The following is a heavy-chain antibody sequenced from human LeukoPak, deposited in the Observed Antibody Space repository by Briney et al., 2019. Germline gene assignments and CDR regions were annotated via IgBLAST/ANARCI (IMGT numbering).Heavy chain of an antibody. Sequence: SETLSLTCTVSGGSISSYYWSWIRQPAGKGLEWIGRIYTGGSTTHNPSLKSRVTMSLDTSKSQFSLKLNSVTAADTAVYYCARDFSGFDYWGQGTLVIVSS. J-gene: IGHJ4*02. V-gene: IGHV4-4*07. CDR1: GGSISSYY. D-gene: IGHD3-10*01. CDR3: ARDFSGFDY. CDR2: IYTGGST.